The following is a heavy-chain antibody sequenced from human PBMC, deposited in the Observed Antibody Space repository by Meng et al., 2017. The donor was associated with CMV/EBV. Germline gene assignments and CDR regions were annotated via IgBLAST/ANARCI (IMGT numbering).Heavy chain of an antibody. V-gene: IGHV2-5*01. CDR2: IYWSGDK. Sequence: SGPTLVKPTQTLTLTCTFSGFSLITSGVGVGWIRQSPGKALEWLAVIYWSGDKRYRPSLESRLSITRDTSKNQVVLTMTNMDPVDTATYYCAHRSNFYGSGSRSFDYWGQGTLVTVSS. CDR3: AHRSNFYGSGSRSFDY. J-gene: IGHJ4*02. D-gene: IGHD3-10*01. CDR1: GFSLITSGVG.